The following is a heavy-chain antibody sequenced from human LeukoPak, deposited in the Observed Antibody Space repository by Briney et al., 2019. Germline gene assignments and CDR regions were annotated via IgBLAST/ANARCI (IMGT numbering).Heavy chain of an antibody. CDR2: IRSKAHGGTT. CDR1: GFTFGDYA. V-gene: IGHV3-49*04. CDR3: TRRNNYYGSGSYPNWFDP. D-gene: IGHD3-10*01. Sequence: GGSLRLSCTASGFTFGDYAMSWVRQAPGKGLEWVGFIRSKAHGGTTEYAASVKGRFTISRDDSKSIAYLQMNSLKTEDTAVYYCTRRNNYYGSGSYPNWFDPWGQGTLVTVSS. J-gene: IGHJ5*01.